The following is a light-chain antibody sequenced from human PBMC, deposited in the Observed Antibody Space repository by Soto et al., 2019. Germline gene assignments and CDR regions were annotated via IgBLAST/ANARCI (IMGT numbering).Light chain of an antibody. CDR2: GNN. J-gene: IGLJ2*01. Sequence: QSVLTQPPSVSGAPGQRVTISCTGTNSNIGGGYDVHWYQQLPGTAPKLLIYGNNNRPSGVPDRFSGSKSYASASLAITGLQSEDEADYYCHSYDSRLSGSVFGGGTKLT. CDR1: NSNIGGGYD. CDR3: HSYDSRLSGSV. V-gene: IGLV1-40*01.